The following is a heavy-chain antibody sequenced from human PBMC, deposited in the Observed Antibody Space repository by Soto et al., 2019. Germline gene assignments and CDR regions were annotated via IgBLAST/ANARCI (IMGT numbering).Heavy chain of an antibody. Sequence: PVKVSCKASGGTFSSYAISWVRQAPGQGLEWMGGIIPIFGTANYAQKFQGRVTITADESTSTAYVELSSLRSEDTAVYYCARLGQGLRFLEWLFDYWGQGTLVTVSS. CDR2: IIPIFGTA. D-gene: IGHD3-3*01. V-gene: IGHV1-69*01. CDR3: ARLGQGLRFLEWLFDY. CDR1: GGTFSSYA. J-gene: IGHJ4*02.